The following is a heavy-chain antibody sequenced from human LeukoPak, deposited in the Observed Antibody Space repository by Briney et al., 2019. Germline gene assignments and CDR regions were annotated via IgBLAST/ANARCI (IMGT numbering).Heavy chain of an antibody. CDR2: IYYSGST. CDR3: ARVSGYDWEGFYDY. CDR1: GGSISSYY. D-gene: IGHD5-12*01. J-gene: IGHJ4*02. Sequence: SETLSLTCTVSGGSISSYYWSWIRQPPGKGLEWIAYIYYSGSTNYNPSLKSRVTISVDTSKNQFSLKLSSVTAADTAVYYCARVSGYDWEGFYDYWGQGTLVTVSS. V-gene: IGHV4-59*01.